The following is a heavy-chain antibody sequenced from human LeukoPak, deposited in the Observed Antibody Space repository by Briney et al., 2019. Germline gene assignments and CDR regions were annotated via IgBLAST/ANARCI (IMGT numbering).Heavy chain of an antibody. CDR2: ISGGGGSK. CDR1: GFAFNNYA. V-gene: IGHV3-23*01. Sequence: GGSLRLSCAASGFAFNNYAMNWVRQAPGKGLEWVSGISGGGGSKYYADSVKGRFTNSRDNSKNTLYLEMNSLRADDTAVYYCAKGSSNWGSYYFDYWGQGTLVTVSS. CDR3: AKGSSNWGSYYFDY. J-gene: IGHJ4*02. D-gene: IGHD7-27*01.